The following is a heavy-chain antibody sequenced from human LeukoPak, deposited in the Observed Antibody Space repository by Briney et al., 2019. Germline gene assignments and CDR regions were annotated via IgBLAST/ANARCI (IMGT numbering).Heavy chain of an antibody. CDR2: VNHRGTT. CDR1: GGSFSNYY. J-gene: IGHJ4*02. D-gene: IGHD3-22*01. CDR3: TREWSSGYYSDY. Sequence: SETLSLTCAVYGGSFSNYYWGWIRQSPARGLEWIGEVNHRGTTNYSPSLKSRVTISVDSSKNQFSLKMTSVTAADTAVYYCTREWSSGYYSDYWGQGILDTVSS. V-gene: IGHV4-34*01.